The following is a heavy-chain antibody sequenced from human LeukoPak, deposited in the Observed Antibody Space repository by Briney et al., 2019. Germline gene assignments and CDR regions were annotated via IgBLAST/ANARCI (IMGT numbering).Heavy chain of an antibody. V-gene: IGHV3-49*04. Sequence: GGSLRLSCTASGFTFGDYAMNWVRQAPGKGLEWVGFLRSKAYGGTAEYAASVKGRFTISRDDSKSIAYLQMNSLKTEDTAVYYCTRTLRSLYYFDYWGQGTLVTVSS. J-gene: IGHJ4*02. CDR1: GFTFGDYA. D-gene: IGHD5-12*01. CDR3: TRTLRSLYYFDY. CDR2: LRSKAYGGTA.